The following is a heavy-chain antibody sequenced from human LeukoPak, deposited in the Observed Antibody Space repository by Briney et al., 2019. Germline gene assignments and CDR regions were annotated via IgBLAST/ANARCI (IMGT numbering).Heavy chain of an antibody. CDR1: GGSFSGYS. CDR2: FFYTGNT. D-gene: IGHD1-1*01. J-gene: IGHJ3*02. Sequence: SETLSLTCAVYGGSFSGYSWGWIRQPPGKGLEWIGYFFYTGNTYYNASLKSRVTISVDTSKNQFSLKVSSVTAADTAVYYCTRGAGSTTSNDAFDIWGQGTMVTVSS. V-gene: IGHV4-30-4*07. CDR3: TRGAGSTTSNDAFDI.